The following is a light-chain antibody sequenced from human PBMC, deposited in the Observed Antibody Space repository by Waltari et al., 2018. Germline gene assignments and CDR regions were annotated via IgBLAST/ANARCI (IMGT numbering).Light chain of an antibody. J-gene: IGKJ2*01. CDR3: QQYYNTPYT. Sequence: DIVMTQSPDSLAVPLGERATINCKSSQSVLFSSNNENYLAWYQQKPGQPPKLHIYWASIRESGVPDRFSGSGSGTDFTLTISSLQAEDVAVYYCQQYYNTPYTFGQGTKLEIK. CDR1: QSVLFSSNNENY. V-gene: IGKV4-1*01. CDR2: WAS.